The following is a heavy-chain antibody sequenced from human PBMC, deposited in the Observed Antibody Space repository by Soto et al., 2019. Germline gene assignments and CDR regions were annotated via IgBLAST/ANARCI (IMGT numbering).Heavy chain of an antibody. CDR2: ISGSDDDT. CDR3: SKDHGSCTSSQYYYFDY. Sequence: GGSLRLSCAASGFTFSNCAMSWVRQAPGKGLEWVATISGSDDDTYYADSVKGRFTISRDNSKNTLYLQMNSLGAEDTAVYYFSKDHGSCTSSQYYYFDYWGQGTLVTVSA. V-gene: IGHV3-23*01. D-gene: IGHD2-2*01. J-gene: IGHJ4*02. CDR1: GFTFSNCA.